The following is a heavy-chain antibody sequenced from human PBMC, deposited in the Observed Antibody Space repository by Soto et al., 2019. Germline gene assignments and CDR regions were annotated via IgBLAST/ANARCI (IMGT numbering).Heavy chain of an antibody. CDR3: ARDWGGTVVTDYDACDI. D-gene: IGHD2-15*01. V-gene: IGHV3-30-3*01. Sequence: GGSLRLSCAASGFTFSSYAMHWVRQAPGKGLEWVAVISYDGSNKYYADSVKGRFTISRDNSKNTLYLQMNSLRAEDTAVYYCARDWGGTVVTDYDACDIWGQGTMVTVSS. J-gene: IGHJ3*02. CDR1: GFTFSSYA. CDR2: ISYDGSNK.